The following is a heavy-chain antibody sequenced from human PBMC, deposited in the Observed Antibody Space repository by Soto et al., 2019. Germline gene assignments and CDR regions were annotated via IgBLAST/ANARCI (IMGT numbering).Heavy chain of an antibody. Sequence: GASVKVSCKASGGTFSSYAISWVRQAPGQGLEWMGGIIPIFGTANYAQKFQGRVTITADESTSTAYMELSSLRSEDTAVYYGARAPTARDDFDIWGQGTMVTVSS. V-gene: IGHV1-69*13. D-gene: IGHD4-17*01. J-gene: IGHJ3*02. CDR1: GGTFSSYA. CDR2: IIPIFGTA. CDR3: ARAPTARDDFDI.